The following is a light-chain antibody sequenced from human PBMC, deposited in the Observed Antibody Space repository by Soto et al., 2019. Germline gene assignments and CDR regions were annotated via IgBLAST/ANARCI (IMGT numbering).Light chain of an antibody. CDR3: ASYAGSNTYV. Sequence: QSALTQPASVSGSPGQSITISCTGTSGDVGTYNLVSWYQHHPGKAPKLMIYEGDKRPSGVSNRFSGSKSGNTASLTIFGLQAEDEADYHCASYAGSNTYVFGSGTKLTVL. V-gene: IGLV2-23*01. CDR2: EGD. CDR1: SGDVGTYNL. J-gene: IGLJ1*01.